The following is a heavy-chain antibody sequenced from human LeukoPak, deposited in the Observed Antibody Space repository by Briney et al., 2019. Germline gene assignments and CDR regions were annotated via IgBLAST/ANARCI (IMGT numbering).Heavy chain of an antibody. J-gene: IGHJ4*02. D-gene: IGHD6-6*01. V-gene: IGHV1-18*01. CDR3: ARDGPETSSDY. CDR1: GYIFTNYG. CDR2: ISAYNGNT. Sequence: ASVKVSCTASGYIFTNYGISWVRQAPGQGLERMGWISAYNGNTNYPQKFQGRVTMTTDTSTRTAYMELRNLRSDDTAVYYCARDGPETSSDYWGQGTQVTVSS.